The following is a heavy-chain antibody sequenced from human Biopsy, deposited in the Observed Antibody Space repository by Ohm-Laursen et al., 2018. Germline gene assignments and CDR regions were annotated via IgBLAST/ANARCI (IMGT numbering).Heavy chain of an antibody. J-gene: IGHJ3*02. CDR3: ARWTPEYDSSRYYLDAFDI. Sequence: SDTLSLTCTVPGGSLSSYYWGWIRQPAGKGLEWIGRIYSSGSTNYNPSLKSRVTLSMDTSKRQFSLKLSFVTAADTAVYYCARWTPEYDSSRYYLDAFDIWGQGTKVTVSS. V-gene: IGHV4-4*07. CDR2: IYSSGST. D-gene: IGHD3-22*01. CDR1: GGSLSSYY.